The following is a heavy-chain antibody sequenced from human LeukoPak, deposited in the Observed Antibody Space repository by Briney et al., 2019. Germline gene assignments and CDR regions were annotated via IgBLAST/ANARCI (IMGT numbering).Heavy chain of an antibody. D-gene: IGHD6-13*01. CDR3: ASEGMIAAGSKAYFDY. CDR2: ISSSSSYI. V-gene: IGHV3-21*01. Sequence: PGGSLRLSCAASGFTFSSYSMNWVRQAPGKGLEWVSSISSSSSYIYYADSVKGRFTISRDNAKNSLYLQMNSLRAEDTAEYYCASEGMIAAGSKAYFDYWGQGTLVTVSS. J-gene: IGHJ4*02. CDR1: GFTFSSYS.